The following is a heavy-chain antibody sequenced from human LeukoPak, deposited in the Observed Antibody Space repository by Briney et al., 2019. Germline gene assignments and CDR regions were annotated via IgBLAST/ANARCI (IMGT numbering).Heavy chain of an antibody. Sequence: GGSLRLSCAASGFTFSHFWMSWVRQAPGKGLEWVAYIKKTGSETYYVDSVKGRFTITRDNTRNSLFLQMNSLRAEDTAVYYCARARGANWFDPWGQGTLVTVSS. CDR2: IKKTGSET. CDR1: GFTFSHFW. J-gene: IGHJ5*02. D-gene: IGHD1-26*01. CDR3: ARARGANWFDP. V-gene: IGHV3-7*03.